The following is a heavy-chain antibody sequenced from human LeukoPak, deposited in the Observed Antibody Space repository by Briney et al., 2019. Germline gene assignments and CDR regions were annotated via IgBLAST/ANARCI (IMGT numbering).Heavy chain of an antibody. V-gene: IGHV3-53*01. Sequence: GGSLRPSCAASGFTVITNDMTWVRQAPGKGLEWVSVLYSDGNTKYADSVQGRFTISRDNSKNTLYLEMNSLSPDDTAVYYCARGVEPLAANTLAYWGQGTLVTVSS. CDR3: ARGVEPLAANTLAY. CDR1: GFTVITND. CDR2: LYSDGNT. J-gene: IGHJ4*02. D-gene: IGHD1-14*01.